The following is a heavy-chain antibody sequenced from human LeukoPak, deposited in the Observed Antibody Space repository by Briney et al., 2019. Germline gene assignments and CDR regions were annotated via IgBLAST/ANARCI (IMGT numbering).Heavy chain of an antibody. CDR1: GFPFSRYA. J-gene: IGHJ4*02. Sequence: GGSLTLFCTASGFPFSRYAMSWLRQATGKGLEWFSSISAGGDITHYADSMQGRFTISRDNPKNTLYLQMYSLRAEDTAVYYCAKESPQFDYWGQGTLVTVSS. V-gene: IGHV3-23*01. CDR3: AKESPQFDY. CDR2: ISAGGDIT.